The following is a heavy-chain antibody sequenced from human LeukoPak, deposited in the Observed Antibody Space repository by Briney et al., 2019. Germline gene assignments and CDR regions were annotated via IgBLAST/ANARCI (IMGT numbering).Heavy chain of an antibody. Sequence: PSETLSLTCTVSGGSISSYYWSWIRQPPGKGLEWIGYIYYSGSTNYNPSLKSRVTISVDTSKNQFSLKLSSVTAADTAVYYCARGLLALSYYYYMDVWGKGTTVTVSS. CDR3: ARGLLALSYYYYMDV. D-gene: IGHD3-3*02. CDR1: GGSISSYY. V-gene: IGHV4-59*01. CDR2: IYYSGST. J-gene: IGHJ6*03.